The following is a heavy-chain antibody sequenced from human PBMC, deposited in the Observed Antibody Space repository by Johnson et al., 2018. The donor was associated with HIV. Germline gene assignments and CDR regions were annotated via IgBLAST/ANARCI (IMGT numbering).Heavy chain of an antibody. Sequence: QVQLVESGGGVVQPGRSLRLSCAASGFTFSSYAMHWVRQAPGKGLAWVAVISYDGSNLYYADSVPGRFTISRDKSKITLYLQMNSLRAEDTAVYYCSSMVQGDPVAFDIWGQGTMVTVSS. CDR3: SSMVQGDPVAFDI. V-gene: IGHV3-30*04. D-gene: IGHD3-10*01. CDR1: GFTFSSYA. J-gene: IGHJ3*02. CDR2: ISYDGSNL.